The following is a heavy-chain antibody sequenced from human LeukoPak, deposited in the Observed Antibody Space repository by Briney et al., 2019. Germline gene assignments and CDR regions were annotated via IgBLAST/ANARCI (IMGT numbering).Heavy chain of an antibody. Sequence: ASVKVSCKASGYTFTSYGISWERQAPGQGLEWMGWISAYNGNTNYAQKLQGRVTMTTDTSTSTAYMELSSLRSEDTAVYYCARSYRVLWFGELLWGAFDIWGQGTMVTVSS. D-gene: IGHD3-10*01. CDR2: ISAYNGNT. V-gene: IGHV1-18*01. CDR3: ARSYRVLWFGELLWGAFDI. J-gene: IGHJ3*02. CDR1: GYTFTSYG.